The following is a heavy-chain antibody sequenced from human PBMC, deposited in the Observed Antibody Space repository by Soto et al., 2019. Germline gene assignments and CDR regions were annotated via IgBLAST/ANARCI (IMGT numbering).Heavy chain of an antibody. CDR1: GGSISSGGYS. CDR3: ARVPDY. Sequence: PSETLSLTCAVSGGSISSGGYSWSWIRQPPGKGLEWIGYIYHSGSTYYNPSLKSRVTISVDRFKNQFSLKLSSVTAAYTAVYYCARVPDYWVQGTLVTVSS. CDR2: IYHSGST. J-gene: IGHJ4*02. V-gene: IGHV4-30-2*01.